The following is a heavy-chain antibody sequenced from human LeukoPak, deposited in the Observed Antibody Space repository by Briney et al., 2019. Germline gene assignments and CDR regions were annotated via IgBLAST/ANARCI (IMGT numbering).Heavy chain of an antibody. V-gene: IGHV3-7*01. D-gene: IGHD1-7*01. CDR3: ARGWNYAFRFDY. J-gene: IGHJ4*02. Sequence: GGSLRLPCAASGFPFSDYWMTWVRQAPGKGLEWVAHIKQDGSERYYGDSVKGRFTISRDNANNLVYLQMNSLGAEDTAVYYCARGWNYAFRFDYWGQGTLVTVSS. CDR2: IKQDGSER. CDR1: GFPFSDYW.